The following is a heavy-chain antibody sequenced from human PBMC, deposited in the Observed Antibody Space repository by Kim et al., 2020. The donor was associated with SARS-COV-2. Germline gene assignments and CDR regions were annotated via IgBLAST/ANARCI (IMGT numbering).Heavy chain of an antibody. CDR1: GGSISSYY. D-gene: IGHD2-2*01. Sequence: SETLSLTCTVSGGSISSYYWSWIRQPPGKGLEWIGYIYYSGSTNYNPSLKSRVTISVDTSKNQFSLKLSSVTAADTAVYYCARDLGGAVVPAAMPTGAFDIWGQRTMVTVSA. J-gene: IGHJ3*02. CDR3: ARDLGGAVVPAAMPTGAFDI. V-gene: IGHV4-59*01. CDR2: IYYSGST.